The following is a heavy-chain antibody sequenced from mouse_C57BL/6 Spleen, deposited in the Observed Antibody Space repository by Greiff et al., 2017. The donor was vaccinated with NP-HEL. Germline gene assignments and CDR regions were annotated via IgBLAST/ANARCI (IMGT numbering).Heavy chain of an antibody. J-gene: IGHJ3*01. CDR3: ARNYGSSSFAY. D-gene: IGHD1-1*01. V-gene: IGHV1-82*01. CDR1: GYAFSSSW. Sequence: QVQLKQSGPELVKPGASVKISCKASGYAFSSSWMNWVKQRPGKGLEWIGRIYPGDGDTNYNGKFKGKATLTADKSSSTAYMQLSSLTSEDSAVYFCARNYGSSSFAYWGQGTLVTVSA. CDR2: IYPGDGDT.